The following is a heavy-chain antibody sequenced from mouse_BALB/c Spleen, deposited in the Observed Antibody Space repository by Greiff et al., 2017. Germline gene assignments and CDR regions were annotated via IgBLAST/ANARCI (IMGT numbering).Heavy chain of an antibody. V-gene: IGHV3-8*02. J-gene: IGHJ2*01. Sequence: EVQRVESGPSLVKPSQTLSLTCSVTGDSITSGYWNWIRKFPGNKLEYMGYISYSGSTYYNPSLKSRISITRDTSKNQYYLQLNSVTTEDTATYYCARCYYGSSYYFDYWGQGTTLTVSS. CDR3: ARCYYGSSYYFDY. CDR2: ISYSGST. D-gene: IGHD1-1*01. CDR1: GDSITSGY.